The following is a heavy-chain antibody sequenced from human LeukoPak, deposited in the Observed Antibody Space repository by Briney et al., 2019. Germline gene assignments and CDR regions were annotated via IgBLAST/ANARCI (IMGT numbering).Heavy chain of an antibody. V-gene: IGHV1-2*02. CDR3: ARGRYCSSTSCSDFDY. CDR2: IDPNSGDT. CDR1: GYTFTGYY. J-gene: IGHJ4*02. D-gene: IGHD2-2*01. Sequence: ASVKVSFKASGYTFTGYYMHWVRQAPGQGLEWMGWIDPNSGDTNYPQEFQGRVTMTRDTSISTAYMELSSLRSDDTAVYYCARGRYCSSTSCSDFDYWGQGTLVTVSS.